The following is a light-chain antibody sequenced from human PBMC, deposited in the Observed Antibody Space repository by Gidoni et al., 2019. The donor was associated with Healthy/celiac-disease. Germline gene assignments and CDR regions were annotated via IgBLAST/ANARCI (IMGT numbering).Light chain of an antibody. CDR1: QSISSW. CDR2: KAS. V-gene: IGKV1-5*03. Sequence: DIQMTHSPSTLSASVGHRVTITCRASQSISSWLAWYQQKPGKAPKLLIYKASSLESGVPSRFSGSGFGTEFTLTINSLQPDDFATYYCQQYNSYSPGYTFGQGTKLEIK. J-gene: IGKJ2*01. CDR3: QQYNSYSPGYT.